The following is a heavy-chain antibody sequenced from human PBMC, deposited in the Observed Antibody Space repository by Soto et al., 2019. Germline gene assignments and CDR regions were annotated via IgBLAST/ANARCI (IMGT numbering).Heavy chain of an antibody. CDR2: IYYSGST. D-gene: IGHD3-3*01. CDR1: GGSISSYY. J-gene: IGHJ5*02. V-gene: IGHV4-59*01. Sequence: PSETLSLTCTVSGGSISSYYWSWIRQPPGKGLEWIGYIYYSGSTNYNPSLKSRVTISVDTSKNQFSLKLSSVTAADTAVYYCAGVREYYDFWSGRGWFDPWGQGTLVTVSS. CDR3: AGVREYYDFWSGRGWFDP.